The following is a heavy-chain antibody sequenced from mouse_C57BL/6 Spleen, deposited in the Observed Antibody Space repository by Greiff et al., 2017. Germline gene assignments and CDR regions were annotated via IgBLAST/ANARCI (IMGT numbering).Heavy chain of an antibody. V-gene: IGHV1-50*01. D-gene: IGHD2-4*01. J-gene: IGHJ2*01. Sequence: QVQLQQPGAELVKPGASVKLSCKASGYTFTSYWMQWVKQRPGQGLEWIGEIDPSDRYTNYNKKFKGKATLTVDTSSSTAYMQLSSLTSEDSAVYYCARGVYDYDGGFDYWGQGTTLTVSS. CDR1: GYTFTSYW. CDR3: ARGVYDYDGGFDY. CDR2: IDPSDRYT.